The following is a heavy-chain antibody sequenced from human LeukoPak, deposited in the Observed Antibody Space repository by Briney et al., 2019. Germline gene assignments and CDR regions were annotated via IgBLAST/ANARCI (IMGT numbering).Heavy chain of an antibody. V-gene: IGHV1-18*01. Sequence: ASVKVSCKASGYTFTSCGISWVRQAPGQGLEWMGWISAYNGSTNYAQKVQGRVTMTTDTSTSTAYMELRSLRSDDTAVYYCARLGGYYYDSSGYYTHDYYYGMDVWGQGTTVTVSS. CDR3: ARLGGYYYDSSGYYTHDYYYGMDV. CDR2: ISAYNGST. D-gene: IGHD3-22*01. J-gene: IGHJ6*02. CDR1: GYTFTSCG.